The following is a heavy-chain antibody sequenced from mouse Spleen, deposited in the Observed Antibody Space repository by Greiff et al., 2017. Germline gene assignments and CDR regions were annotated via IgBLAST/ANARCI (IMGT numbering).Heavy chain of an antibody. CDR1: GFNITDYN. Sequence: EVQLQQSGAELVKPGASVKLSCTASGFNITDYNMHWVKQRTEQGLEWIGGIDPEDGETRYAQNFQGKATITADTSSNTAYLQLSSLTSEDTAGYYSARGDYGRYYYAMDYWGQGTSVTGPS. V-gene: IGHV14-2*01. D-gene: IGHD2-4*01. J-gene: IGHJ4*01. CDR3: ARGDYGRYYYAMDY. CDR2: IDPEDGET.